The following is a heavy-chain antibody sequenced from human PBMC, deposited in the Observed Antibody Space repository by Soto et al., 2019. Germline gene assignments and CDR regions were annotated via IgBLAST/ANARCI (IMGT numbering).Heavy chain of an antibody. Sequence: QVQLVQSGAEVKKPGSSVKVSCKASGGTFSSYAITWVRQAPGQGLDWMGEIIPIFGATNFAQKFQGRVTITADKSTTTAYMELSSLTSEDTAVYYCARTGGSFLDSWGQGTLVTVSS. CDR1: GGTFSSYA. CDR3: ARTGGSFLDS. CDR2: IIPIFGAT. V-gene: IGHV1-69*06. J-gene: IGHJ5*01. D-gene: IGHD1-26*01.